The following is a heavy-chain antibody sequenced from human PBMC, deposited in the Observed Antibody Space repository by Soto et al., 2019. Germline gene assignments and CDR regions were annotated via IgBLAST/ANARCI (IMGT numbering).Heavy chain of an antibody. CDR1: GYTFTSYG. V-gene: IGHV1-18*04. CDR2: ISVYSGST. Sequence: QVQLLQSGAEVKKPGASVRVSCEASGYTFTSYGISWVRQAPGQGLEWMGWISVYSGSTNYARKLESTLTMSTDRSARAVQMVLRSPRSDDPAMYYCARASCGRAVPDYNYTAMDVRGQGTTVTV. J-gene: IGHJ6*02. CDR3: ARASCGRAVPDYNYTAMDV. D-gene: IGHD6-19*01.